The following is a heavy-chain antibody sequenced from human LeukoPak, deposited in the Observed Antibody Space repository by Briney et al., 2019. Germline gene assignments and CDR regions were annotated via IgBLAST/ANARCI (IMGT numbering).Heavy chain of an antibody. CDR3: ARQEISYGSGSYVDYYYYYMDV. CDR1: GYTFTSYV. CDR2: ISAYNGNT. Sequence: GASVKVSCKASGYTFTSYVISWVRQAPGQGLEWMGWISAYNGNTNYAQKLQGRVTMTTDTSTSTAYMELRSLRSDDTAVYYCARQEISYGSGSYVDYYYYYMDVWGKGTTVTISS. J-gene: IGHJ6*03. V-gene: IGHV1-18*01. D-gene: IGHD3-10*01.